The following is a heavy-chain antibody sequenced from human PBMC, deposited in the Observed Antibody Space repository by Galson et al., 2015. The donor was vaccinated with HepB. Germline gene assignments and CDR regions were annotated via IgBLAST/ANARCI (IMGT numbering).Heavy chain of an antibody. Sequence: SVKVSCKASGGTFSSYTISWVRQAPGQGLEWMGRIIPILGIANYAQKFQGRVTITADKSTSTAYMELSSLRSEDTAVYYCAVRQPGTSWSYYYYGMDVWGQGTTVTVSS. V-gene: IGHV1-69*02. CDR2: IIPILGIA. D-gene: IGHD2-2*01. J-gene: IGHJ6*02. CDR1: GGTFSSYT. CDR3: AVRQPGTSWSYYYYGMDV.